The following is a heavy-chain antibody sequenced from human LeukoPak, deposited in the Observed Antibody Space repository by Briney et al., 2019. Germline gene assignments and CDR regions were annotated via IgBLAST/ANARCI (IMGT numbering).Heavy chain of an antibody. Sequence: TGGSLRLSCAASGFTVSSNYMSWIRQAPGKGLEWISYISSSGSTIYYADSVKGRFTISRDNAKNSLYLQMNSLRAEDTAVYYCARETLLGAVVYFDYWGQGTLVTVSS. D-gene: IGHD5-18*01. CDR3: ARETLLGAVVYFDY. V-gene: IGHV3-11*01. J-gene: IGHJ4*02. CDR2: ISSSGSTI. CDR1: GFTVSSNY.